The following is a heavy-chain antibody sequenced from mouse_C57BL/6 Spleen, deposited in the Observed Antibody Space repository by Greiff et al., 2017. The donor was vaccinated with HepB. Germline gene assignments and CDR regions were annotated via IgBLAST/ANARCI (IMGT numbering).Heavy chain of an antibody. V-gene: IGHV3-6*01. Sequence: EVQVVESGPGLVKPSQSLSLTCSVTGYSITSGYYWNWIRQFPGNKLEWMGYISYDGSNNYNPSLKNRISITRDTSKNQFFLKLNSVTTEDTATYYCAPRGTGAAAWFAYWGQGTLVTVSA. D-gene: IGHD2-14*01. J-gene: IGHJ3*01. CDR2: ISYDGSN. CDR3: APRGTGAAAWFAY. CDR1: GYSITSGYY.